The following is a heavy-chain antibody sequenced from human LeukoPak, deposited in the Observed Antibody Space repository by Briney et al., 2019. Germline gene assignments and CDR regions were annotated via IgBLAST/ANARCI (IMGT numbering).Heavy chain of an antibody. CDR2: ISAYNGNT. V-gene: IGHV1-18*01. Sequence: ASVKVSCTASGYLFSSFGINWVRQAPGQGLEWMGWISAYNGNTNNAQEFQGRITLTTDTGTSTAYMELRSLTSGDTATYYCARDQRAAGAVRPDWYYYGLDVWGQGTAVVVSS. J-gene: IGHJ6*02. D-gene: IGHD6-13*01. CDR1: GYLFSSFG. CDR3: ARDQRAAGAVRPDWYYYGLDV.